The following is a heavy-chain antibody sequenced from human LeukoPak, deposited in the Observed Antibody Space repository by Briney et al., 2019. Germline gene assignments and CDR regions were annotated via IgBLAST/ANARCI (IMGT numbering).Heavy chain of an antibody. V-gene: IGHV3-23*01. CDR2: ISGSGDST. CDR1: GFTFSNYA. CDR3: AKKLSFGVAIGDFDY. Sequence: GGSLRLSCAASGFTFSNYAMSWVRQAPGKGLEWVSAISGSGDSTYYADSVKGRFTISRDSSMETLYLQMNSLRAEDTATYFCAKKLSFGVAIGDFDYWGQGTLVTVSS. D-gene: IGHD3-3*01. J-gene: IGHJ4*02.